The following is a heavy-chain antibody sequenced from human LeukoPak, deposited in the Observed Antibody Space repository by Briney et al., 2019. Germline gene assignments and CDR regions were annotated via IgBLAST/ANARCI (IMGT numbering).Heavy chain of an antibody. CDR1: GGSVSSGDYY. J-gene: IGHJ4*02. V-gene: IGHV4-30-4*01. CDR3: AKDLLNEGNHLDY. CDR2: IYYSGST. D-gene: IGHD4-23*01. Sequence: PSQTLSLTCTVSGGSVSSGDYYWSWIRQPPGKGLEWIGYIYYSGSTYYNPSLKSRVTISVDTSKNQFSLKLSSVTAADTAVYYCAKDLLNEGNHLDYWGQGTLVTVSS.